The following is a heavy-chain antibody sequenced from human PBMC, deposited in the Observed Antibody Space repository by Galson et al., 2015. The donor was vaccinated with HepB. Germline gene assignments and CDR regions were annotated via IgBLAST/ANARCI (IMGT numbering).Heavy chain of an antibody. CDR2: ISWNSGSI. CDR3: ANLYSNLLGRYYYYGMDV. Sequence: SLRLSCAASGFTFDDYAMHWVRQAPGKGLEWVSGISWNSGSIGYADSVKGRFTISRDNAKNSLYLQMNSLRAEDTALYYCANLYSNLLGRYYYYGMDVWGQGTTVTVSS. D-gene: IGHD4-11*01. J-gene: IGHJ6*02. CDR1: GFTFDDYA. V-gene: IGHV3-9*01.